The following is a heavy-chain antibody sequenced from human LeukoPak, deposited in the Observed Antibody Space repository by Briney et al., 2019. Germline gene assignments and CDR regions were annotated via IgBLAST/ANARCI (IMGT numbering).Heavy chain of an antibody. D-gene: IGHD2-15*01. V-gene: IGHV4-34*01. Sequence: SETLSLTCAVYGGSFSGYYWSWIRQPPGKGLEWIGEINHSGSTNYNPSLKSRVTISVDTSKNQFSLKLSSVTAADTAVYYCASNPIVVGVAATPGWFDPWGQGTLVTVSS. J-gene: IGHJ5*02. CDR3: ASNPIVVGVAATPGWFDP. CDR2: INHSGST. CDR1: GGSFSGYY.